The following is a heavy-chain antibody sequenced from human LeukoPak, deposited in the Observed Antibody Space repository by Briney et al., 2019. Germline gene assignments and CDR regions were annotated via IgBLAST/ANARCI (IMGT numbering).Heavy chain of an antibody. J-gene: IGHJ6*02. D-gene: IGHD3-22*01. CDR2: ITWNRRTV. V-gene: IGHV3-9*01. CDR1: GFSFEDLA. CDR3: AKGLRDSSGFYIYYGMDV. Sequence: GRSLRLSCEVSGFSFEDLAMFWVRQAPGKGLEWVSGITWNRRTVAYAGSVTGRFPSSIDNGKISVYLQMNSLRAEDTALYYCAKGLRDSSGFYIYYGMDVWGQGTTVTVSS.